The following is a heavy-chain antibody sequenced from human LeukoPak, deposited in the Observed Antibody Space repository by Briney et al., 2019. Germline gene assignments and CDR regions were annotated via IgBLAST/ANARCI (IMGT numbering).Heavy chain of an antibody. CDR1: GFTFSGYA. Sequence: GGSLRLSCAASGFTFSGYAMSWVRQAPGKGLEWVSTISGSGGSTYYADSVKGRFTISRDNSKNTLYLQMNSLRAEDTAVYYCAKDLNPGFTARALGYWGQGTLVTVSS. CDR2: ISGSGGST. CDR3: AKDLNPGFTARALGY. J-gene: IGHJ4*02. D-gene: IGHD6-25*01. V-gene: IGHV3-23*01.